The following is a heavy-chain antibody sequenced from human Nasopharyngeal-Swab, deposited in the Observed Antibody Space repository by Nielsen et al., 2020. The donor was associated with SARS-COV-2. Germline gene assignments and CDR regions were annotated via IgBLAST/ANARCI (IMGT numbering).Heavy chain of an antibody. Sequence: ASVKVSCKGVGYTFTTYGINWERQAPGQGPEWMGWISAYGNTNYAQQLQGRVTLTTDTSSSTAYMELMSLRSDGTAVYFCARGRDPGYWGQGTLVTVSS. CDR2: ISAYGNT. CDR1: GYTFTTYG. D-gene: IGHD2-15*01. V-gene: IGHV1-18*01. J-gene: IGHJ4*02. CDR3: ARGRDPGY.